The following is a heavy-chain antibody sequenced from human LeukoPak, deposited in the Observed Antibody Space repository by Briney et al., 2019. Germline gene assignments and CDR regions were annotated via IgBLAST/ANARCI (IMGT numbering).Heavy chain of an antibody. CDR1: GNSFSSYF. Sequence: PGESLKISCKGSGNSFSSYFIVWVRQMPGKGLEWMGIIYPGDSDTRYSPSFQGQVTISADKSINTAYLQWGSLEASDTAMYYCARQNILGATKAPLDLWGQGTLVTVSS. CDR3: ARQNILGATKAPLDL. CDR2: IYPGDSDT. D-gene: IGHD1-26*01. V-gene: IGHV5-51*01. J-gene: IGHJ5*02.